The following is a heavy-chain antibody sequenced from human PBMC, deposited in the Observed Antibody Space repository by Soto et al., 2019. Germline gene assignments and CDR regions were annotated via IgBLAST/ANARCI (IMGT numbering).Heavy chain of an antibody. CDR3: ARGPYYDSSGTRTIPFDY. CDR1: GGSISSGGYS. Sequence: SETLYLTCTVSGGSISSGGYSWSWIRQHPGKGLEWIGYIYYSGSTYYNPSLKSRVTISVDTSKNQFSLKLSSVTAADTAVYYCARGPYYDSSGTRTIPFDYWGQGTLVTVSS. CDR2: IYYSGST. D-gene: IGHD3-22*01. J-gene: IGHJ4*02. V-gene: IGHV4-31*03.